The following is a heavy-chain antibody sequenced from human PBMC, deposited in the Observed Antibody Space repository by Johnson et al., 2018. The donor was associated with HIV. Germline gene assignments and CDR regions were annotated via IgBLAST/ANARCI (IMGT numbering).Heavy chain of an antibody. CDR2: ISHDASHI. V-gene: IGHV3-30*18. D-gene: IGHD1-26*01. CDR1: GFTFSSYD. J-gene: IGHJ3*02. CDR3: AKGPWDLPHAFDI. Sequence: QVQLVESGGGLVKPGGSLRLSCAASGFTFSSYDMHWVRQAPGKGLEWVSVISHDASHIFYADSVTGRFIISRDNSKNTLYLQMNSLRVEDTAVYYCAKGPWDLPHAFDIWGQGTMVTVS.